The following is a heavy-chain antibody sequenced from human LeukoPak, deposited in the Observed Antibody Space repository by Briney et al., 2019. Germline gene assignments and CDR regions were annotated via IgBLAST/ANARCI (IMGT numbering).Heavy chain of an antibody. CDR3: AKDKGPHAYYFDY. CDR2: ISWDGGST. V-gene: IGHV3-43D*04. J-gene: IGHJ4*02. CDR1: GFTFGDYA. Sequence: GGSLRLSCAASGFTFGDYAMHWVRQAPGKGLEWVSLISWDGGSTYYADSVKGRFTISRDNSKNSLYLQMNSLRAEDTALYYCAKDKGPHAYYFDYWGQGTLVTVSS.